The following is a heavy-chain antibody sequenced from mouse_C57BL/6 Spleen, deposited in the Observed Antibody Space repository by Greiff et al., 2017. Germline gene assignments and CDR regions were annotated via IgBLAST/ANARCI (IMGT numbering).Heavy chain of an antibody. J-gene: IGHJ2*01. CDR3: ASHGSSVGY. Sequence: EVKLMESGAELVKPGASVKLSCTASGFNIKDFYMHWVKQRTEQGLEWIGRIDPEDGETKYASKFQGKATITADTSSNKAYLQLSSLTSEDTAVYYCASHGSSVGYWGQGTTLTVSS. D-gene: IGHD1-1*01. V-gene: IGHV14-2*01. CDR2: IDPEDGET. CDR1: GFNIKDFY.